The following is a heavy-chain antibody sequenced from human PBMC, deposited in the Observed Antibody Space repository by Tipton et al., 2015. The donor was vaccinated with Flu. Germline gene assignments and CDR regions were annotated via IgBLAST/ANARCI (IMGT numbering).Heavy chain of an antibody. CDR3: ATVAAAIVLVPADLT. CDR2: IIATFGTT. J-gene: IGHJ5*02. Sequence: QLVQSGAEVKKPGSSVKVSCKASGDTFTNYVFTWVRQAPGQGLEWMGGIIATFGTTSYAQKFQGRVTITADKSTSTAYMELSSLRSEDTAVYYCATVAAAIVLVPADLTWGQGTLVTVSS. D-gene: IGHD2-2*01. V-gene: IGHV1-69*06. CDR1: GDTFTNYV.